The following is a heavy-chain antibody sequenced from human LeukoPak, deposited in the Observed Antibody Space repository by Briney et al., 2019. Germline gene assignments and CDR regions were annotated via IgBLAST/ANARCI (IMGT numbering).Heavy chain of an antibody. V-gene: IGHV4-59*01. D-gene: IGHD4-17*01. J-gene: IGHJ5*02. CDR1: GGSISSYY. CDR2: IYYSGRT. CDR3: ARCNQDGDYDVWFDP. Sequence: SETLSLTCTVSGGSISSYYRSWIRQPPGKGLEWIGYIYYSGRTNYNPSLKSRVTISVDTSKNQFSLKLSSVTAADTAVYYCARCNQDGDYDVWFDPWGQGTLVTVSS.